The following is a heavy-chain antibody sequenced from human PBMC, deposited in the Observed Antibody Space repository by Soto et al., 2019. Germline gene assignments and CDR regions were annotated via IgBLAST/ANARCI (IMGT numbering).Heavy chain of an antibody. J-gene: IGHJ3*02. D-gene: IGHD3-9*01. CDR1: GFTFSSYS. CDR3: ARDGILAAFDI. V-gene: IGHV3-21*01. Sequence: GGSLRLSCAASGFTFSSYSMNWVRQAPGKWLEWVSSISSSSSYIYYADSVKGRFTISRDNAKSSLYLQMNSLRAEDTAVYYCARDGILAAFDIWGQGTMVTVSS. CDR2: ISSSSSYI.